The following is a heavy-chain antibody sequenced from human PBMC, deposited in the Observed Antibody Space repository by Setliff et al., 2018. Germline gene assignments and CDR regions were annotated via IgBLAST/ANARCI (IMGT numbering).Heavy chain of an antibody. J-gene: IGHJ6*03. CDR1: GYSFSTYA. V-gene: IGHV7-4-1*02. CDR2: INTNTGNP. D-gene: IGHD4-4*01. Sequence: GASVKVSCKASGYSFSTYAMSWIRQAPGQGLEWMGWINTNTGNPSYAQGFTGRFVFSLDTSVCTAYLQISSLKAEDSAVYYCARASRFGTTVWKGDYYMDVWGKGTTVTVSS. CDR3: ARASRFGTTVWKGDYYMDV.